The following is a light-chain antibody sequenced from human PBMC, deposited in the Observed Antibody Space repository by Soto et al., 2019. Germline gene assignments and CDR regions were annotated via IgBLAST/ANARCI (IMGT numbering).Light chain of an antibody. V-gene: IGKV3-20*01. CDR2: GAS. CDR3: QQYSSAISIK. J-gene: IGKJ5*01. Sequence: VMTRSPAPRSVSQRETATLSCRASQSVSSGYLAWYQQKPGQAPRLLIYGASTRATGIPDRFSGSGSGTDFTLTISRLEPEDFAVYYFQQYSSAISIKFGQGTRLEIK. CDR1: QSVSSGY.